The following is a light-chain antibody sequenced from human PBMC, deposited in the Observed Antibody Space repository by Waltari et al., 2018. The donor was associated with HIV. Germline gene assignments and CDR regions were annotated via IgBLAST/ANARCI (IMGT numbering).Light chain of an antibody. Sequence: DIQLTQSPPSLSASVGDKVTITRQASQDITKYLNWYHQKPGKAPKLLIYDASNLETGVPSRFSGSGSGTDFTFTISSLQPEDIATYYCQQYGNLPFTFGGGTKVEIK. CDR3: QQYGNLPFT. CDR1: QDITKY. J-gene: IGKJ4*01. V-gene: IGKV1-33*01. CDR2: DAS.